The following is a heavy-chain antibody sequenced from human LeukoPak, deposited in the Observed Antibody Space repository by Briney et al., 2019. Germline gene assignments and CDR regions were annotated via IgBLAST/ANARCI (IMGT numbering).Heavy chain of an antibody. V-gene: IGHV3-30*18. CDR2: ISYDGSNK. J-gene: IGHJ5*02. Sequence: PGRSLRLSRAASGFTFSSYGMHWVRQAPGKGLEWEAVISYDGSNKYYADSVKGRFTISRDNSKNTLYLQMNSLRAEDTAVYYCAKVGATTAPSWGQGTLVTVSS. D-gene: IGHD1-26*01. CDR3: AKVGATTAPS. CDR1: GFTFSSYG.